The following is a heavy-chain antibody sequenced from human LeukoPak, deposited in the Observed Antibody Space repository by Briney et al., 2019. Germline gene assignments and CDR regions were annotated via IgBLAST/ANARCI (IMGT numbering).Heavy chain of an antibody. CDR1: GFTFNSNA. V-gene: IGHV3-23*01. CDR3: TKVGVYSNFYFDY. J-gene: IGHJ4*02. Sequence: GGSLRLSCAASGFTFNSNAMSWVRQAPGKGLEVVSDVTSSGSSTYYADSVKGRFTISRDSSRRTLYLQMNSLRAEDTAVYYCTKVGVYSNFYFDYWGQGILVTVSS. CDR2: VTSSGSST. D-gene: IGHD4-11*01.